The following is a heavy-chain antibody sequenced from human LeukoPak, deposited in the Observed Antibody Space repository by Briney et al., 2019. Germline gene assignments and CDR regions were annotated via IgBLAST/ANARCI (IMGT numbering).Heavy chain of an antibody. CDR2: IYPGDSDT. V-gene: IGHV5-51*01. CDR3: ARPHSSFYSSGGYYFDY. D-gene: IGHD6-19*01. J-gene: IGHJ4*02. CDR1: GYSFTSYW. Sequence: GESLKISCKGSGYSFTSYWIGWVRQMPGKSLEWMGIIYPGDSDTRYSPSFQGQVTISADKSISTAYLQWSSLKASDTAMYYCARPHSSFYSSGGYYFDYWGQGTLVTV.